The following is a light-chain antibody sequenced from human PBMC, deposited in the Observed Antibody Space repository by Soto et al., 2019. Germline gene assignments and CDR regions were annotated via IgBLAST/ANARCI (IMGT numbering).Light chain of an antibody. CDR1: SSDVGTYNY. V-gene: IGLV2-14*01. J-gene: IGLJ2*01. CDR2: EVS. CDR3: SSYTSSTTLV. Sequence: QSALTQPASVSGSPGQSITISCTGTSSDVGTYNYVSWYQQHPGKAPKLMIYEVSNRPSGVSNRFSGSKSGNTASLTISGLQAEVEADYYCSSYTSSTTLVFGGGTKLTVL.